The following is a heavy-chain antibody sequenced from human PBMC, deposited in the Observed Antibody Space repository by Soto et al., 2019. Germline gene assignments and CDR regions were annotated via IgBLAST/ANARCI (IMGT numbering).Heavy chain of an antibody. CDR1: GLTVSANY. CDR2: IYSGGTT. CDR3: ARLHPYPTQSGFDLMPTFLDS. V-gene: IGHV3-53*01. J-gene: IGHJ4*02. D-gene: IGHD5-12*01. Sequence: PGGSLRLSCAASGLTVSANYMTWVRRAPGKGLEWVSLIYSGGTTYYADSVKGRFTISRDNSKNTLYLQMHSLRGEDTAVYYCARLHPYPTQSGFDLMPTFLDSWGQGTLVTV.